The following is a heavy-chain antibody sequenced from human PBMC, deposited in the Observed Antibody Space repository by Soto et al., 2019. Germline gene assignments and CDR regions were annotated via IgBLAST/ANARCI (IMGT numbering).Heavy chain of an antibody. CDR1: TFSSYW. Sequence: TFSSYWMPWIRQVPGKGLVWVSRINNGGSAATYAEAVKGRFTISRDNAKNTVYLQMNSLRAEDTAVYDCVREKRDNGFDAWGQATPVAASS. J-gene: IGHJ5*02. CDR3: VREKRDNGFDA. CDR2: INNGGSAA. V-gene: IGHV3-74*01.